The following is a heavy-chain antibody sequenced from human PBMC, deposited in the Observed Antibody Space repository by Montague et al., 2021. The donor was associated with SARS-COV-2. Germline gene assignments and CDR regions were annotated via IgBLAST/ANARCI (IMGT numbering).Heavy chain of an antibody. V-gene: IGHV4-59*01. CDR2: ISRVGST. CDR1: GASINNSY. J-gene: IGHJ4*02. CDR3: ARHQRRPDLIDS. D-gene: IGHD3/OR15-3a*01. Sequence: SETLSLTCTVSGASINNSYWGWIRQPPGKALEYIAYISRVGSTHRNPSLKSRVTISMDPSRNQFYLDVKSVTAADTAVYYCARHQRRPDLIDSWGQGTMVTVPS.